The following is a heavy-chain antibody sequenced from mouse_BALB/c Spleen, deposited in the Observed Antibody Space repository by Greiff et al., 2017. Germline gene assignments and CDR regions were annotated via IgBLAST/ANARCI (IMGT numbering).Heavy chain of an antibody. CDR2: ISSGGSYT. J-gene: IGHJ3*01. D-gene: IGHD2-3*01. CDR1: GFTFSSYT. CDR3: TREDDGYHRFAY. V-gene: IGHV5-6-4*01. Sequence: EVQLVESGGGLVKPGGSLKLSCAASGFTFSSYTMSWVRQTPEKRLEWVATISSGGSYTYYPDSVKGRFTISRDNAKNTLYLQMSSLKSEDTAMYYCTREDDGYHRFAYWGQGTLVTVSA.